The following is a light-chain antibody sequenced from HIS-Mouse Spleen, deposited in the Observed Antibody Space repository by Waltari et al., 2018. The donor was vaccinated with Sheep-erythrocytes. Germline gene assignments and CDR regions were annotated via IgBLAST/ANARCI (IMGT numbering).Light chain of an antibody. CDR1: SSDVGGYNY. V-gene: IGLV2-11*01. CDR3: CSYAGSYTFWV. J-gene: IGLJ3*02. CDR2: DVS. Sequence: QSALTQPRSVSGSPGQSVTISCTGTSSDVGGYNYVSWYQHHPGKAPKLMIYDVSKRPSGVPDRFSGSKSGNTASLTISGLQAEDDADYYCCSYAGSYTFWVFGGGTRLTVL.